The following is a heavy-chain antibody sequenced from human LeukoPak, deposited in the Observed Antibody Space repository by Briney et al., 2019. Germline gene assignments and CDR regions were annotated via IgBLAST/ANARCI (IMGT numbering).Heavy chain of an antibody. V-gene: IGHV3-23*01. Sequence: PGGSLRLSCAASGFTFSSYAMSWVRQAPGKGLEWVSAISGSGGSTYYADPVKGRFTISRDNSKNTLYLQMNSLRAEDTAVYYCATLQWEFPSHFDYWGQGTLVTVSS. CDR3: ATLQWEFPSHFDY. CDR2: ISGSGGST. CDR1: GFTFSSYA. J-gene: IGHJ4*02. D-gene: IGHD1-26*01.